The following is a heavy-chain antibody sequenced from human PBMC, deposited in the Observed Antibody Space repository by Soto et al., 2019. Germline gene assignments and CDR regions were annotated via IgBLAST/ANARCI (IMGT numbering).Heavy chain of an antibody. J-gene: IGHJ4*02. CDR1: GGSFSGYY. CDR2: INHSGST. V-gene: IGHV4-34*01. Sequence: NPSETLSLTCAVYGGSFSGYYWSWIRQPPGKGLEWIGEINHSGSTNYNPSLKSRVTISVDTSKNQFSLKLSSVTAADTAVYYCARIRMVRGVITASYWGQGTLVTVSS. CDR3: ARIRMVRGVITASY. D-gene: IGHD3-10*01.